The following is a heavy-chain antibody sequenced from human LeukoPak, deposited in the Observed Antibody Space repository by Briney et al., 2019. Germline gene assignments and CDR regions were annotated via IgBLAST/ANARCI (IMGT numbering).Heavy chain of an antibody. Sequence: GGSLRLSCAASGFTVNSNYMSWVRQAPGKGLEGFSVIYSGGSTYYADSVKGRFTISRDNSKNTLYLQMNSLRAEDTAVYYCARGNGDYEEGTFDYWGQGTLVTVSS. CDR1: GFTVNSNY. CDR3: ARGNGDYEEGTFDY. D-gene: IGHD4-17*01. CDR2: IYSGGST. J-gene: IGHJ4*02. V-gene: IGHV3-66*01.